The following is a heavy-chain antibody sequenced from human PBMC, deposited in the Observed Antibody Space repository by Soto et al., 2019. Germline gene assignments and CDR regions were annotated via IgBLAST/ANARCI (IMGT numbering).Heavy chain of an antibody. CDR2: ISGSGST. CDR3: AKVRVRLAFLDY. Sequence: EVQLLESGGGLVQPGGSLRLSCAASGFTFSNYAMNWVRQAPGKGLEWVSAISGSGSTYYADSVKGRFPISRDNSKNTVYMKMNRRKAEDTAVSYCAKVRVRLAFLDYWGPGTLVTVSS. V-gene: IGHV3-23*01. D-gene: IGHD3-3*02. CDR1: GFTFSNYA. J-gene: IGHJ4*02.